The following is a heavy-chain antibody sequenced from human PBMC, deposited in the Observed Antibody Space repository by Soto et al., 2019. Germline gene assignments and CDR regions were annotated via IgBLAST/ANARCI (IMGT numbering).Heavy chain of an antibody. CDR3: ATGNVDSRPED. CDR1: DFSSSTYHL. CDR2: MFHSGGA. Sequence: SAIMSLTCVCSDFSSSTYHLWTWVRQPPGKGLEWIGKMFHSGGADYSPSLKSRVTISADSSKNHFSLRLTAVTAADTAVYYCATGNVDSRPEDWGQGTQVTVSS. D-gene: IGHD3-3*01. J-gene: IGHJ1*01. V-gene: IGHV4-4*02.